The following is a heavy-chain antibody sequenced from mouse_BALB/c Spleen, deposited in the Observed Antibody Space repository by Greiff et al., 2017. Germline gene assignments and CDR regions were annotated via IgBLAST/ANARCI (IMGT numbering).Heavy chain of an antibody. J-gene: IGHJ4*01. Sequence: EVKLLESGGGLVKPGGSLKLSCAASGFTFSDYYMYWVRQTPEKRLEWVATISDGGSYTYYPDSVKGRFTISRDNAKNNLYLQMSSLKSEDTAMYYSARVYRYRESMDYWGQGTSVTVSS. D-gene: IGHD2-14*01. V-gene: IGHV5-4*02. CDR1: GFTFSDYY. CDR2: ISDGGSYT. CDR3: ARVYRYRESMDY.